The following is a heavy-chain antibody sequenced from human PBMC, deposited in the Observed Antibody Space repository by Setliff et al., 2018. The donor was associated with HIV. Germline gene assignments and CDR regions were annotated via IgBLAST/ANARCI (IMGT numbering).Heavy chain of an antibody. J-gene: IGHJ4*02. V-gene: IGHV1-18*01. CDR3: ARGWFSGYDYEF. D-gene: IGHD5-12*01. CDR1: GYNFTSYG. CDR2: ISVYNGNT. Sequence: EASVKVSCKASGYNFTSYGITWVRQAPGQGLEWMGWISVYNGNTNYAQKLQGRVTMTTDTSTSTAYMEVRSLRSDDTAVYYCARGWFSGYDYEFWGQGTLVTVS.